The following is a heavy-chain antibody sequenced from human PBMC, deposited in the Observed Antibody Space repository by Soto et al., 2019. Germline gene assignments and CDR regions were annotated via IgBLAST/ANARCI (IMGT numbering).Heavy chain of an antibody. V-gene: IGHV4-39*01. D-gene: IGHD2-15*01. CDR2: IFYSGST. J-gene: IGHJ6*02. CDR1: GGSISSSSYY. CDR3: GRHVTYCSAGSCYSDFPYYGMDV. Sequence: QLQLQESGPGLVKPSETLSLTCTVSGGSISSSSYYWGWIRQPPGKGLEWIGSIFYSGSTYYNPSLKSTVPIPEDTSKNQFSPKLSSVPAADTAVYYCGRHVTYCSAGSCYSDFPYYGMDVWGQGTTVTVSS.